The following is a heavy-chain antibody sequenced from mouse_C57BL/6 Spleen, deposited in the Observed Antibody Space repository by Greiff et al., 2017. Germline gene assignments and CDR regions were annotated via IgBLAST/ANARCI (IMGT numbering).Heavy chain of an antibody. V-gene: IGHV1-81*01. CDR3: AREELTGTLYYAMDY. J-gene: IGHJ4*01. CDR1: GYTFTSYG. CDR2: IYPRSGNT. Sequence: QVQLQQSGAELARPGASVKLSCKASGYTFTSYGISWVKQRTGQGLEWIGEIYPRSGNTYYNEKFKGKATLTADKSSSTAYMELRSLTSEDSAVYFCAREELTGTLYYAMDYWGQGTSVTVSS. D-gene: IGHD4-1*01.